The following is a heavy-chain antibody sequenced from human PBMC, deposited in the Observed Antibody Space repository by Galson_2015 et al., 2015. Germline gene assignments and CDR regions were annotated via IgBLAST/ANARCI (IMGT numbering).Heavy chain of an antibody. CDR1: GFTFSSYG. D-gene: IGHD4-17*01. CDR2: ISYDGSNK. Sequence: SLRLSCAASGFTFSSYGMHWVRQAPGKGLEWVAVISYDGSNKYYADSVKGRFTISRDNSKNTLYLQMNSLRAEDTAVYYCAKVRVYYYYYGMDVWGQGPTVTVSS. J-gene: IGHJ6*02. V-gene: IGHV3-30*18. CDR3: AKVRVYYYYYGMDV.